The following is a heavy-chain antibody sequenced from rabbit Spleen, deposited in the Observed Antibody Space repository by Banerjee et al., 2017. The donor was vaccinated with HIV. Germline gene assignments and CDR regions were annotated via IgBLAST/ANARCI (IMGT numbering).Heavy chain of an antibody. CDR1: GFSFTSSDW. CDR2: IYAGASGRI. J-gene: IGHJ4*01. V-gene: IGHV1S40*01. D-gene: IGHD4-2*01. Sequence: QSLEESGGDLIKPGASLTLTCTASGFSFTSSDWICLVRQAPAKGLEWIACIYAGASGRIYYASWVNGRFTISKTSSTTVPLQMTSLAAADTATYFCASAIGGSSWGINLWGPATLVTVS. CDR3: ASAIGGSSWGINL.